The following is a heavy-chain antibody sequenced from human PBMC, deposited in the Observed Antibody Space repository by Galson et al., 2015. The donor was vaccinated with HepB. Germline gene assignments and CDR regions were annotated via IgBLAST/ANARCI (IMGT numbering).Heavy chain of an antibody. CDR1: GGTFSSYA. Sequence: SVKVSCKASGGTFSSYAISWVRQAPGQGLEWMGGIIPIFGTANYAQKFQGRVTITADESTSTAYMELSSLRSEDTAVYYCARDRCTNGVCYTGSSAPIDPWGQGTLVTVSS. J-gene: IGHJ5*02. CDR2: IIPIFGTA. V-gene: IGHV1-69*13. D-gene: IGHD2-8*01. CDR3: ARDRCTNGVCYTGSSAPIDP.